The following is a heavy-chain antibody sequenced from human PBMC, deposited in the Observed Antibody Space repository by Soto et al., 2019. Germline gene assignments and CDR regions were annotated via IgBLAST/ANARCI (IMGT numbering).Heavy chain of an antibody. CDR2: IFYSGST. J-gene: IGHJ4*02. D-gene: IGHD6-19*01. V-gene: IGHV4-39*01. Sequence: SETLSLTCTVSGDSISSSNYFWGWIRQPPGKGLEWIGTIFYSGSTYYNPSLKSRVTISVDTSKKQYTMRLTSVTAADTALYYCARRYGWLYFDYWGQGSLVTVS. CDR3: ARRYGWLYFDY. CDR1: GDSISSSNYF.